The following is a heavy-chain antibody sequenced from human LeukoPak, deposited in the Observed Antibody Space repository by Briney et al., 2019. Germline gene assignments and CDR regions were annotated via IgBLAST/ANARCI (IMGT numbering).Heavy chain of an antibody. CDR1: GASMNGYF. J-gene: IGHJ3*01. CDR3: ARDRRGSFYTFDL. Sequence: SETLSLTCPVSGASMNGYFWNWVRQTPEKGLEWIGYVSHTGATTSNPTLKSRVSITIDTSKSQISLTMTSVTAADSALYYCARDRRGSFYTFDLWGPGTIVSVS. D-gene: IGHD1-26*01. CDR2: VSHTGAT. V-gene: IGHV4-59*01.